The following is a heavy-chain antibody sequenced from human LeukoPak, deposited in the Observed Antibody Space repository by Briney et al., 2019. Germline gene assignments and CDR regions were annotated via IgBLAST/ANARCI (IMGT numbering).Heavy chain of an antibody. CDR3: AKSDYGDYSADLGY. D-gene: IGHD4-17*01. Sequence: AGGSLRLSCAASGFTFSSYWMSWVRQAPGKGLECVANIKEDGSEKYYVDSVKGRFTISRDNAKNSLYLQMNSLRAEDTAVYYCAKSDYGDYSADLGYWGQGTLVTVSS. CDR1: GFTFSSYW. J-gene: IGHJ4*02. CDR2: IKEDGSEK. V-gene: IGHV3-7*01.